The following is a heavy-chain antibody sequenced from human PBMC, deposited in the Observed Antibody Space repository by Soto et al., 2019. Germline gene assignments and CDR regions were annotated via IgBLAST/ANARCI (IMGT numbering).Heavy chain of an antibody. V-gene: IGHV1-69*13. J-gene: IGHJ6*02. CDR2: IIPIFGTA. CDR1: GGTFSSYA. CDR3: AKTKMLPSGWYGVNYYYGMDV. Sequence: SVKVSCKASGGTFSSYAISWVRQAPGQGLEWMGGIIPIFGTANYAQKFQGRVTITADESTSTAYMELSSLRSEDTAVYYCAKTKMLPSGWYGVNYYYGMDVWGQGTMVTVSS. D-gene: IGHD6-19*01.